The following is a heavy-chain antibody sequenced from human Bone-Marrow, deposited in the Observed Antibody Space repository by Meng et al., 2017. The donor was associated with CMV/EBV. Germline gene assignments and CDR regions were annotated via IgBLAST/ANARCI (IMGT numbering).Heavy chain of an antibody. J-gene: IGHJ4*02. Sequence: GGSLRLSCAASGFTFSSYEMNWVRQAPGKGLEWVSYISSSGSTIYYADSVKGRFTISRDNAKNSLYLQMNSLRAEDTAVYYCARGYSSSSFDYWGQGTLVTVSS. CDR1: GFTFSSYE. CDR3: ARGYSSSSFDY. V-gene: IGHV3-48*03. D-gene: IGHD6-6*01. CDR2: ISSSGSTI.